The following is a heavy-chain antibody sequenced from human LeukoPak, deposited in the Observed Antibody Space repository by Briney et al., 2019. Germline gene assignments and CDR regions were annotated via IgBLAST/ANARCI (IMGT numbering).Heavy chain of an antibody. Sequence: ASVKVSCKASGYTFTSYGISWVRQAPGQGLEWMGWISAYSGNTNYAQKLQGRVTMTTDTSTSTAYMELRSLRSDDTAVYYCARGLNAKDSGYYDYWGQGTLVTVSS. J-gene: IGHJ4*02. V-gene: IGHV1-18*01. CDR3: ARGLNAKDSGYYDY. CDR2: ISAYSGNT. CDR1: GYTFTSYG. D-gene: IGHD3-22*01.